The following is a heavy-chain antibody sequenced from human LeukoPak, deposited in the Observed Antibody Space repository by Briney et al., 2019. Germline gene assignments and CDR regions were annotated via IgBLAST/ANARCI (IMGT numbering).Heavy chain of an antibody. CDR3: ARDGYYYYGSGTAYNWFDP. D-gene: IGHD3-10*01. CDR1: GGSFSGYY. CDR2: INHSGST. V-gene: IGHV4-34*01. J-gene: IGHJ5*02. Sequence: PSETLSLTCAVYGGSFSGYYWSWIRQPPGKGLEWIGEINHSGSTYYNPSLKSRVTISVDTSKNQFSLKLSSVTAADTAVYYCARDGYYYYGSGTAYNWFDPWGQGTLVTVSS.